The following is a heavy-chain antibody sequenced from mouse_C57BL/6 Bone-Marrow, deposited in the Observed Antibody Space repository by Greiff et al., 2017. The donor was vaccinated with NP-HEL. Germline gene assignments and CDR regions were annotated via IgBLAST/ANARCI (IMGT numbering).Heavy chain of an antibody. J-gene: IGHJ4*01. D-gene: IGHD3-2*02. CDR1: GFSLTSYA. CDR3: ARKQLRLRVYYAMEY. CDR2: IWTGGGT. V-gene: IGHV2-9-1*01. Sequence: QVQLQQSGPGLVAPSQSLSITCTVSGFSLTSYAISWVRQPPGKGLEWLGVIWTGGGTNYNSAPKSRLSISKDNSKSQVFLKMNSLQTEDTTRYYGARKQLRLRVYYAMEYWGQGTSVTV.